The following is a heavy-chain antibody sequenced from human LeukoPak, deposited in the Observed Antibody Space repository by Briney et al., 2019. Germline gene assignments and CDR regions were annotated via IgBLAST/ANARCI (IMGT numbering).Heavy chain of an antibody. CDR3: ARGQYYDFWSGYSHYYYHGMDV. CDR2: INAGNGNT. Sequence: ASVKVSCKPSGYTFTSYAMHWVRPAPGQRLEWMGWINAGNGNTKYSQKFQDRVTITRDTSASTAYMELSSLRSEDTAVYYCARGQYYDFWSGYSHYYYHGMDVWGQGTTVTVSS. V-gene: IGHV1-3*01. CDR1: GYTFTSYA. D-gene: IGHD3-3*01. J-gene: IGHJ6*02.